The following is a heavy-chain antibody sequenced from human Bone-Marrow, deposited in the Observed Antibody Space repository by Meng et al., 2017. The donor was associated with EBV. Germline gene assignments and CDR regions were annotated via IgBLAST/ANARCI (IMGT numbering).Heavy chain of an antibody. V-gene: IGHV3-33*01. D-gene: IGHD3-10*01. J-gene: IGHJ4*02. CDR1: CVSFRVHA. Sequence: LWVSVGGVVEPGGSPSCSCVGSCVSFRVHAMHLGRTAPGKGLGWVAVIWDDGSNKYDAGSVKGRFTISRDNSKNTLYLQMNSLRAEDTAVYYCARDSSGSGSDYHFDYWGQGTLVTVSS. CDR2: IWDDGSNK. CDR3: ARDSSGSGSDYHFDY.